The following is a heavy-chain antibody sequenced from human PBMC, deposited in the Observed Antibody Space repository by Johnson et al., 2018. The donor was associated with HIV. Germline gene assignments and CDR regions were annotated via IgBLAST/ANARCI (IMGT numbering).Heavy chain of an antibody. CDR1: GFTFSSYG. J-gene: IGHJ3*02. D-gene: IGHD6-19*01. Sequence: QVQLMESGGGVVQPGRSLRLSCAASGFTFSSYGMHWVRQAPGKGLEWVAVIWYDGSNKYYADSVRGRFTISRDNAKNSLYLQMNSLRAEDTAFYYCARVVRGSNGWRGAFDIWGQGTMVTVSS. CDR2: IWYDGSNK. V-gene: IGHV3-33*01. CDR3: ARVVRGSNGWRGAFDI.